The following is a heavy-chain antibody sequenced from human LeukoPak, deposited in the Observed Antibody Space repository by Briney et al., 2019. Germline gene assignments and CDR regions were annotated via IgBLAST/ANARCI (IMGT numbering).Heavy chain of an antibody. J-gene: IGHJ6*03. CDR3: ARQVHNDCWSGSYTQNRQNRDHYYYMDV. D-gene: IGHD3-3*01. V-gene: IGHV4-39*01. CDR2: IFYSGSA. CDR1: GGSMRNENYD. Sequence: SETLSLTCTISGGSMRNENYDWGWIRQPPGKGLEWIGSIFYSGSADYNPSLQSRVTMSIETSNNQLSLKLSSVTPADTAVYYCARQVHNDCWSGSYTQNRQNRDHYYYMDVWGKRTTVTVSS.